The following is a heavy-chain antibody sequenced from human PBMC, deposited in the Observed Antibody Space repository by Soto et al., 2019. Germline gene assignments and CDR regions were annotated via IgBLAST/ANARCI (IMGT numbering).Heavy chain of an antibody. V-gene: IGHV4-61*08. CDR3: ARDFAYFDS. D-gene: IGHD3-3*01. Sequence: QVRLQESGPGLWKPSETLSLTCPVSGASFKIGGYSWSWIRQPPGKGLEWIGYVYHTGRTSYNPSLKSRVSISMDTSKNQFSLNLDSVTAADTAVYFCARDFAYFDSWGQGTLVTVSS. J-gene: IGHJ4*02. CDR1: GASFKIGGYS. CDR2: VYHTGRT.